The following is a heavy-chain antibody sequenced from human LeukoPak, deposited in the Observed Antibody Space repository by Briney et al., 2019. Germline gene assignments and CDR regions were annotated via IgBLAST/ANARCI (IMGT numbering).Heavy chain of an antibody. V-gene: IGHV3-20*04. CDR3: ARGTTSGYYYYYMDV. CDR1: GFTFDDYG. CDR2: INWNGGST. Sequence: PGGSLRLSCAASGFTFDDYGMSWVRQAPGKGLEWVSGINWNGGSTGYADSVKGRFTISRDNAKNSLYLQMNSLRAEDTALYCCARGTTSGYYYYYMDVWGKGTTVTVSS. J-gene: IGHJ6*03. D-gene: IGHD1-7*01.